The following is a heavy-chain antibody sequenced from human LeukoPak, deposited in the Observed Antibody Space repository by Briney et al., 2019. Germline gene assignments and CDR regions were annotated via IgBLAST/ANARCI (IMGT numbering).Heavy chain of an antibody. J-gene: IGHJ4*02. Sequence: ASVKVSCKASGYTFTGYYMHWVRQAPGQGLEWMGWINPNSGGTNYAQKFQGRVTMTRDTSISTAYMELSRLRSGDTAVYYCARVYYYDSSGYHYWGQGTLVTVSS. CDR1: GYTFTGYY. CDR2: INPNSGGT. D-gene: IGHD3-22*01. V-gene: IGHV1-2*02. CDR3: ARVYYYDSSGYHY.